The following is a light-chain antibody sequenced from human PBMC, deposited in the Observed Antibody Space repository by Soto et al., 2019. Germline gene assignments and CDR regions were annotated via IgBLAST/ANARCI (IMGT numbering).Light chain of an antibody. V-gene: IGKV1-39*01. Sequence: DIQMTQSPSSLYASVGEIVTITCRASQRISSYLNWYQQKPGKAPKLLIYAASSLHSGVPSRFSGSGPWTDFTLTIGSRQPEDFATYYCQPRYRTPITFGPGTRLEI. J-gene: IGKJ5*01. CDR1: QRISSY. CDR2: AAS. CDR3: QPRYRTPIT.